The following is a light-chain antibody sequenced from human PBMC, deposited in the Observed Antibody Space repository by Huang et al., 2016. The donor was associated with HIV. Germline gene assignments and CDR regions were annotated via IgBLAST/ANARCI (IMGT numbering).Light chain of an antibody. J-gene: IGKJ1*01. CDR1: ETVSTY. Sequence: DIQMTQFPSSLSASVGDTVTITCRASETVSTYLNWYQQKPGKAPKLLIYGASSLPRAVPARFSGSASEADFTLTISSLQPEEFASYYCLQTYATPPTFGQGTRVEV. CDR3: LQTYATPPT. CDR2: GAS. V-gene: IGKV1-39*01.